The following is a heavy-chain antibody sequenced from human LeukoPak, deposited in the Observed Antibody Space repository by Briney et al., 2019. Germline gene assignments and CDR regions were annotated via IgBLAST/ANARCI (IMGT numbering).Heavy chain of an antibody. J-gene: IGHJ4*02. V-gene: IGHV4-34*01. CDR2: INHSGST. D-gene: IGHD3-10*01. Sequence: SETLSLTCAVYGGSFSGYYWSWIRQPPGKGLEWIGEINHSGSTNYNPSLKSRVNISVDTSKNQFSLKLSSVTAADTAVYYCARGRSGGGGFDYWGQGTLVTVSS. CDR3: ARGRSGGGGFDY. CDR1: GGSFSGYY.